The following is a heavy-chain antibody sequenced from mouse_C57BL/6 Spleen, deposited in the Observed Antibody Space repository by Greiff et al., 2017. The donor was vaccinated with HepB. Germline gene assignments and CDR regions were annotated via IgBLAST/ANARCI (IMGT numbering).Heavy chain of an antibody. Sequence: EVQLVESGGGLVKPGGSLKLSCAASGFTFSSYAMSWVRQTPEKRLEWVATISDGGSYTYYPDNVKGRFTISRDNAKNNLYLQMSHLKSEDTAMYYCARDLLLYAMDYWGQGTSVTVSS. D-gene: IGHD2-10*01. CDR2: ISDGGSYT. J-gene: IGHJ4*01. CDR1: GFTFSSYA. V-gene: IGHV5-4*01. CDR3: ARDLLLYAMDY.